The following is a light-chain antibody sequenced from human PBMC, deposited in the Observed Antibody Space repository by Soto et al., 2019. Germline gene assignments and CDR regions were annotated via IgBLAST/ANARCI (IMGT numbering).Light chain of an antibody. CDR3: SSYTSSSTYVV. V-gene: IGLV2-14*01. CDR1: SSDDGGYNY. CDR2: KVS. Sequence: QSALTQPASVSGSPGQSITISCTGTSSDDGGYNYVSWYQQHPGKAPKLMIYKVSNRPSGVSNRFAGSKSGNTASLTISGLQAEDEADYDCSSYTSSSTYVVVGGGTKLAVL. J-gene: IGLJ2*01.